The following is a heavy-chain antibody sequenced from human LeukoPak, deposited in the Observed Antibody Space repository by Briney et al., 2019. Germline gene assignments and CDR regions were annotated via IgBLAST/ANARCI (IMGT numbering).Heavy chain of an antibody. D-gene: IGHD3-22*01. V-gene: IGHV3-21*01. CDR1: GFTFSSYR. CDR2: ISGGSTYI. Sequence: GGSPRLSCAASGFTFSSYRMNWVRQAPGKGLEWVSSISGGSTYIHYADSLKGRLTISRDNAKSSLSLQMNSLRAEDTAVYYCARGSDSSGYHDYWGQGTLVTVSS. J-gene: IGHJ4*02. CDR3: ARGSDSSGYHDY.